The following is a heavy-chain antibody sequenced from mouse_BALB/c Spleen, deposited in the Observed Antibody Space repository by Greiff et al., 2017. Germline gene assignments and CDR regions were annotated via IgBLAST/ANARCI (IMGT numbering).Heavy chain of an antibody. CDR3: ARPLSTMIKGTYAMDY. CDR2: ISYSGST. CDR1: GYSITSDYA. D-gene: IGHD2-4*01. J-gene: IGHJ4*01. Sequence: EVKLVESGPGLVKPSQSLSLTCTVTGYSITSDYAWNWIRQFPGNKLEWMGYISYSGSTSYNPSLKSRISITRDTSKNQFFLQLNSVTTEDTATYYCARPLSTMIKGTYAMDYWGQGTSVTVSS. V-gene: IGHV3-2*02.